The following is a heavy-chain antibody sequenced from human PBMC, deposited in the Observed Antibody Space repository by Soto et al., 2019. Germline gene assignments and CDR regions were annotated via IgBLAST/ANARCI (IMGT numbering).Heavy chain of an antibody. J-gene: IGHJ4*02. CDR2: IGHGGGT. V-gene: IGHV4-34*01. CDR3: ARHGGYDFGS. Sequence: QVQLQQGGAGLLKPSETLSVTCAVYGGSFSGYYWSWIRQPPGKGLEWIGEIGHGGGTVYNPSLESRVTISEDSSNKQFSLKLNSVTAADTGVYYCARHGGYDFGSWCQRAPGTVS. D-gene: IGHD3-16*01. CDR1: GGSFSGYY.